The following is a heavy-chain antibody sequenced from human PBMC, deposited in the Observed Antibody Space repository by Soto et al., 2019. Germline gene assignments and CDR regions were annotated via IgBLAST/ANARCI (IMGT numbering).Heavy chain of an antibody. D-gene: IGHD2-15*01. CDR1: GFTFSSYG. CDR3: ARDNEPCSGGSCSHPALYYYYYGMDV. Sequence: GGSLRLSCAASGFTFSSYGMHWVRQAPGKGLEWVAVIWYDGSNKYYADSVKGRFTISRDNSKNTLYLQMNSLRAEDTAVYYCARDNEPCSGGSCSHPALYYYYYGMDVWGQGTTVTVSS. J-gene: IGHJ6*02. CDR2: IWYDGSNK. V-gene: IGHV3-33*01.